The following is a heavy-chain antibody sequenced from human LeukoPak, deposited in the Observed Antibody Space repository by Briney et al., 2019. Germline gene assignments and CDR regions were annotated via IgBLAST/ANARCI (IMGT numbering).Heavy chain of an antibody. D-gene: IGHD5-18*01. CDR3: ASSVNSYAHFDY. J-gene: IGHJ4*02. V-gene: IGHV1-2*04. CDR2: INPNSGGT. Sequence: ASVKVSCKASGYTFTGYYMHWVRQAPGQGLEWMGWINPNSGGTNYAQKFQGWVTMTRDTSISTAYMELSRLRSDDTAVYYCASSVNSYAHFDYWGQGTLVTVSS. CDR1: GYTFTGYY.